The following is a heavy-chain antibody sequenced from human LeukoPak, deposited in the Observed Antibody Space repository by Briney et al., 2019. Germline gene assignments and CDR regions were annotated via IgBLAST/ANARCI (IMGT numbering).Heavy chain of an antibody. V-gene: IGHV1-18*01. Sequence: AASVKVSCKASGYTFTSYGISWVRQAPGQGLEWMGWVSAYNGNTNHAQKLQGRVTLTTDTSTSTAYMELRSLRSDDTAVYYCARIFIAVAAPEYWGLGTLVTVSS. D-gene: IGHD6-19*01. J-gene: IGHJ4*02. CDR1: GYTFTSYG. CDR2: VSAYNGNT. CDR3: ARIFIAVAAPEY.